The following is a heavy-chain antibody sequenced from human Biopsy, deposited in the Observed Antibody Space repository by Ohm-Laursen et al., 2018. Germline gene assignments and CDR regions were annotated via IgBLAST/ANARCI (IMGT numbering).Heavy chain of an antibody. V-gene: IGHV3-21*01. D-gene: IGHD6-6*01. Sequence: SLRLSCAASGFSVSSYDMIWVRQAPGKGLEWISYISETSSHIYDADSVRGRFTVARDIAKNSLYLQLNSLRVEDTAVYYCARDSSRRAREGGMDVWGQGTTVTVSS. CDR2: ISETSSHI. CDR1: GFSVSSYD. CDR3: ARDSSRRAREGGMDV. J-gene: IGHJ6*02.